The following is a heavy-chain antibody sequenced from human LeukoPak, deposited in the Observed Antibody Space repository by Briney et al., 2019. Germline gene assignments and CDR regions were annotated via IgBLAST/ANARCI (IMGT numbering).Heavy chain of an antibody. CDR3: ACVVGATSEKSN. Sequence: ASVKVSCKGSGNTLTGNYLHWVRQAPGQGLGWMGWINPNSGGTNYAQKFQGRATMTRDTSIRTAYMELSGLRSDDTAVYYCACVVGATSEKSNWGQGTLVTVSS. CDR2: INPNSGGT. V-gene: IGHV1-2*02. J-gene: IGHJ4*02. D-gene: IGHD1-26*01. CDR1: GNTLTGNY.